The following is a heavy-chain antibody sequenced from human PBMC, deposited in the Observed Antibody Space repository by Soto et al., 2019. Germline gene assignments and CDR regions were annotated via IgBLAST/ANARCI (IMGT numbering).Heavy chain of an antibody. D-gene: IGHD4-17*01. CDR3: ARENYGDHYFDY. CDR2: ISYDGSNK. J-gene: IGHJ4*02. Sequence: QVQLVESGGGVVQPGRSLRLSCAASGFTFRKYAMHWVRQAPGQGLEWVAVISYDGSNKYYVDSVKGRFTISRDNSKNTLYLQMNSLKTEETAVYYCARENYGDHYFDYWGQGTLVTVSS. V-gene: IGHV3-30-3*01. CDR1: GFTFRKYA.